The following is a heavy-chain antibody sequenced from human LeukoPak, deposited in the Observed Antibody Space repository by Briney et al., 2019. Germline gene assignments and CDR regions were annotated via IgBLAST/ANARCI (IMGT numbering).Heavy chain of an antibody. CDR3: ARVVTWFDP. V-gene: IGHV3-7*04. CDR1: GFTFSSFW. CDR2: IKEDGSKQ. J-gene: IGHJ5*02. Sequence: GGSLRLSCAASGFTFSSFWMSWVRQAPGKGLEWVAHIKEDGSKQSYVDSVKGRFTISRDNAKNPVYLQMNSLRAEDTAVYYCARVVTWFDPWGQESLVTVSS.